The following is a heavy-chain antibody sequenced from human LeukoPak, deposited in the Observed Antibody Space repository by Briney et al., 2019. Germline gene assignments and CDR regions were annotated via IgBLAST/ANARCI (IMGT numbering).Heavy chain of an antibody. CDR3: ARDRNWNRPSDFDY. CDR2: ISAYNGNT. D-gene: IGHD1-1*01. Sequence: GASVTVSCKASGYTFTSYGISWVRQAPGQGLEWMGWISAYNGNTNYAQKLQGRVAMTTDTSTSTAYMELRSLRSDDTAVYYCARDRNWNRPSDFDYWGQGTLVTVSS. CDR1: GYTFTSYG. V-gene: IGHV1-18*01. J-gene: IGHJ4*02.